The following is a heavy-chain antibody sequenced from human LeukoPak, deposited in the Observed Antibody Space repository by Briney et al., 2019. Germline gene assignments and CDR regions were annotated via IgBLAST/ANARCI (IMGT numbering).Heavy chain of an antibody. CDR3: AKGGDGYNSHYYYGMDV. V-gene: IGHV3-74*01. CDR2: INSDGSST. J-gene: IGHJ6*02. CDR1: GFTFSSYW. Sequence: PGGSLRLSCAASGFTFSSYWMHWVRQAPGKGLVWVSRINSDGSSTSYADSVKGRFTISRDNAKNTLYLQMNSLRAEDTAVYYCAKGGDGYNSHYYYGMDVWGQGTTVTVSS. D-gene: IGHD5-24*01.